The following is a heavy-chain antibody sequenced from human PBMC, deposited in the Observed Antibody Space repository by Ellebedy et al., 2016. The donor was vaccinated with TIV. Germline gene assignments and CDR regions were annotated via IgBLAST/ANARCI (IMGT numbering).Heavy chain of an antibody. CDR2: ITSDSTTI. V-gene: IGHV3-48*04. Sequence: GESLKISCAASGFTFSTYSMNWVRQAPGKGLDWVSFITSDSTTIYYADSVKGRFAISRDNARNSLFLQMNSLRAEDTAVYFCATRGHSIGWFADWGQGTLVTVSS. D-gene: IGHD3-22*01. CDR1: GFTFSTYS. CDR3: ATRGHSIGWFAD. J-gene: IGHJ5*02.